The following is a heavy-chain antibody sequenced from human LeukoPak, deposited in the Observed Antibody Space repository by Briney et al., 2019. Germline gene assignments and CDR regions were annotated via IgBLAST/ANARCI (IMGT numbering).Heavy chain of an antibody. J-gene: IGHJ5*02. CDR1: GGSFSGYY. D-gene: IGHD2-2*01. V-gene: IGHV4-34*01. CDR3: ARSRYCSSTSCSYNWFDP. Sequence: SETLSLTCAVYGGSFSGYYWSWIRQPPGNGLEWIGEINHSGSTNYNPSLKSRVTISVDTSKNQFSLKLSSVTAADTAVYYCARSRYCSSTSCSYNWFDPWGQGTLVTVSS. CDR2: INHSGST.